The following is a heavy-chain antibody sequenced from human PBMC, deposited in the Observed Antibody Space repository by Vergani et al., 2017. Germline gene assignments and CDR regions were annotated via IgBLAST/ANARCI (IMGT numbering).Heavy chain of an antibody. CDR1: GGSLSSGGYY. CDR2: IYYSGST. D-gene: IGHD3-10*01. J-gene: IGHJ4*02. Sequence: QVQLQESGPGLVKPSQTLSLTCTVSGGSLSSGGYYWSWIRQHPGKGLEWIGYIYYSGSTYYNPSLKSRVTISVDTSKNQFSLKLSSVTAAETAGYYCARGTAGYYGSGRDFDYWGQGTLVTVSS. V-gene: IGHV4-31*03. CDR3: ARGTAGYYGSGRDFDY.